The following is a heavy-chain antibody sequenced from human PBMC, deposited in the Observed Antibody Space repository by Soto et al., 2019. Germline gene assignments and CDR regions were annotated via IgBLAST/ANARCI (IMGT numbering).Heavy chain of an antibody. J-gene: IGHJ4*02. CDR1: KFSFTNYA. Sequence: EVQLLESGGGLVQPGGSLRLSCAASKFSFTNYAMNWVRQAPGKGLEWVSSISGGGGSSYYADSVKGRFTISRDNSKNTLYLQMNSLRAEDTAVYYCAKDLRGLGSPRRPSILFDCWGQGVLVAVSS. V-gene: IGHV3-23*01. CDR2: ISGGGGSS. CDR3: AKDLRGLGSPRRPSILFDC. D-gene: IGHD3-10*01.